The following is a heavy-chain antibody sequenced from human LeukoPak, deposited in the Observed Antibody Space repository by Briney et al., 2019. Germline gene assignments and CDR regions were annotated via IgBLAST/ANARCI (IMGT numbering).Heavy chain of an antibody. J-gene: IGHJ4*02. CDR1: GGTFSRYA. CDR3: ARDAAIYDNSAYYYLW. Sequence: SVKVSCKASGGTFSRYAISWVRQAPGQGLEWMGGITPIFGTANYAQKFQGRVTITADESSSTAYMELRRLRSEDTAVYYCARDAAIYDNSAYYYLWWGQGTLVAVSS. CDR2: ITPIFGTA. D-gene: IGHD3-22*01. V-gene: IGHV1-69*01.